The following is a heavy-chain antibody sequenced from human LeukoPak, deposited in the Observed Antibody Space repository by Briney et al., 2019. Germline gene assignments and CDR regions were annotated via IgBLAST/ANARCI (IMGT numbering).Heavy chain of an antibody. D-gene: IGHD2-2*01. CDR1: GGSFSGYY. J-gene: IGHJ5*02. CDR2: INHSGST. Sequence: PSETLSLTCAVYGGSFSGYYWSWIRQPPGKGLEWIGEINHSGSTNYNPSLKSRVTISVDTSKNQFSLKLSSVTAADTAVYYCARVVVVVPAAILVRDWFDPWGQGTLVTVSS. CDR3: ARVVVVVPAAILVRDWFDP. V-gene: IGHV4-34*01.